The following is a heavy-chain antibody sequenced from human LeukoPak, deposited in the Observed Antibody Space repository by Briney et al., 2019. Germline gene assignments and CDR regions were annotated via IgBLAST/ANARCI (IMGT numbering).Heavy chain of an antibody. CDR3: ARGQRWLQHDY. J-gene: IGHJ4*02. Sequence: SETLSLTCAVYGGSFSGYYWSWIRQPPGKGLEWIGEINHSGSTNYNPSLKSRVTISVDTSKNQFSLKLSSVTAADTAVYYCARGQRWLQHDYWGQGTLVTVPS. D-gene: IGHD5-24*01. CDR2: INHSGST. CDR1: GGSFSGYY. V-gene: IGHV4-34*01.